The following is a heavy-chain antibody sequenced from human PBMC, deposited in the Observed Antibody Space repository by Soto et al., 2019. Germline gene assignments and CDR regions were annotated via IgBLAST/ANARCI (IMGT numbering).Heavy chain of an antibody. J-gene: IGHJ6*02. V-gene: IGHV3-23*01. CDR2: ISGSGGST. CDR3: ARGYNSPYYYYGLDV. D-gene: IGHD1-1*01. Sequence: GGSLRLSCAASGFTFSSYAMSWVRQAPGKGLEWVSAISGSGGSTYYSDSVKGRFTISRDNAKNSQYLQMNSLRAEDTAVYYCARGYNSPYYYYGLDVWGQGTTVTVSS. CDR1: GFTFSSYA.